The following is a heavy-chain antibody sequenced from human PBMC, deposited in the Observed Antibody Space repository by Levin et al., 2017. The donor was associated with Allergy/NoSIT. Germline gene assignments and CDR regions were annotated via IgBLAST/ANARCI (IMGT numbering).Heavy chain of an antibody. Sequence: ASVKVSCEAAGYTFTDHYMHWVRQAPGQGREWMGWVNCNSGDTHYAQKFQDRVTMTRDTSITTAYIEVSSLRFDDTALYFCARNDYGDYVQNFDYWGQGTLVTVSS. CDR1: GYTFTDHY. V-gene: IGHV1-2*02. D-gene: IGHD4-17*01. J-gene: IGHJ4*02. CDR2: VNCNSGDT. CDR3: ARNDYGDYVQNFDY.